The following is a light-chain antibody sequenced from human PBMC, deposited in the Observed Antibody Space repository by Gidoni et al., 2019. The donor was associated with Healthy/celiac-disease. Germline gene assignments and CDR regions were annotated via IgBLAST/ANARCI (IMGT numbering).Light chain of an antibody. J-gene: IGKJ1*01. Sequence: DIQMTQSPSSLSASVGARVTITCRASQSISSYLNWYQQKPGKAPKLLIYAASSLQSGVPSRFSGSGSGTDFTLTISSLQPEDFATYYCQQSYSTLWTFXQXTKVEIK. CDR3: QQSYSTLWT. CDR1: QSISSY. CDR2: AAS. V-gene: IGKV1-39*01.